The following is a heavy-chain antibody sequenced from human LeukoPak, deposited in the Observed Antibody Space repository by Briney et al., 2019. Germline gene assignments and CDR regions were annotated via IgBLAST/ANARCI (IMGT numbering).Heavy chain of an antibody. CDR2: ISGSGGST. CDR3: AKVKGYCTGGSCFPLFDY. J-gene: IGHJ4*02. Sequence: GGSLRLSCAASGYTFSNYAVSWVRQAPGKGLEWVSAISGSGGSTYYADSVKGRFTISRDNSKNTLYLQMNSLRAEDTAVYYCAKVKGYCTGGSCFPLFDYWGQGTLVTVSS. V-gene: IGHV3-23*01. CDR1: GYTFSNYA. D-gene: IGHD2-15*01.